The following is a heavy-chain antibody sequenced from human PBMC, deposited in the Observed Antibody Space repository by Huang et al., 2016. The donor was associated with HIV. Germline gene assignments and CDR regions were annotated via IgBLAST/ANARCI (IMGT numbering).Heavy chain of an antibody. CDR1: EFTFSTFA. D-gene: IGHD6-19*01. V-gene: IGHV3-23*04. CDR2: ISGSGGGK. CDR3: AKDPYRSAWHSETSRYYYYGMDV. Sequence: EVQLVESGGGLVQPGKSLRLSCAASEFTFSTFAMSWVHQAPGKGLEWVSGISGSGGGKQYADAGRGRFTISRDNSLKTLYLQMNSLTAEDTAVYYCAKDPYRSAWHSETSRYYYYGMDVWGQGTTVTVSS. J-gene: IGHJ6*02.